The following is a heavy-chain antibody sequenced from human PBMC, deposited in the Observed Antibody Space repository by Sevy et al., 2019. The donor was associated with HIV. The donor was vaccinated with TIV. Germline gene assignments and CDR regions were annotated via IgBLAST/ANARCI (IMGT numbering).Heavy chain of an antibody. Sequence: GGSLRLSCAASGFTFSNYWMNWVRHAPGKGLEWVANIKHDGSVTYYADSVKGRFTLSRDDIKNSLSLQMNSLRAEDTAVYYCARGGPLVDGTLIQWGMDIWGQGTTVTVSS. J-gene: IGHJ6*02. CDR1: GFTFSNYW. CDR2: IKHDGSVT. D-gene: IGHD1-7*01. V-gene: IGHV3-7*01. CDR3: ARGGPLVDGTLIQWGMDI.